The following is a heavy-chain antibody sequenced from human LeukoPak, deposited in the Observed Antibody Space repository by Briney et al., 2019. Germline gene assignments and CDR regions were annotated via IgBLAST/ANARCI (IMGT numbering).Heavy chain of an antibody. V-gene: IGHV3-43*02. CDR2: ILGNGGTT. CDR1: GFTFDDYA. CDR3: AKGTRDYGGLPRWYFDL. Sequence: SGGSLILSCAASGFTFDDYAMHWVRQAPGKGLEWVSRILGNGGTTYYGDSVKGRFTISRDNSKNSLFLQMFSLRTEDTALYYCAKGTRDYGGLPRWYFDLWGRGTLVTVSS. D-gene: IGHD4-23*01. J-gene: IGHJ2*01.